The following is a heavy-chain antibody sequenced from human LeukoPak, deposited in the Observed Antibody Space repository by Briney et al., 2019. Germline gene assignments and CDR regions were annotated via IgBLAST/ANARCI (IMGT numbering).Heavy chain of an antibody. CDR1: GGSISSYY. CDR2: IYYSGST. Sequence: PSETLSLTCTVSGGSISSYYWSWIRQPPGKGLEWIGYIYYSGSTNYNPSLKSRVTISVDTSKNQFSLKLSSVTAADTAVYYGARRMAVAGTGYFDYWGQGTLVTVSS. J-gene: IGHJ4*02. CDR3: ARRMAVAGTGYFDY. D-gene: IGHD6-19*01. V-gene: IGHV4-59*08.